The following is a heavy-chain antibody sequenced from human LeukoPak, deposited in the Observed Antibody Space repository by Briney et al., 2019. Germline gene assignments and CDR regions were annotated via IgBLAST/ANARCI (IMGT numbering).Heavy chain of an antibody. D-gene: IGHD6-6*01. CDR1: GGSISSSNW. CDR2: IYHRGST. CDR3: ARAPGGSIAARPLNY. Sequence: SGTLSLTCAVSGGSISSSNWWSWVRQPPGKGLEWIGEIYHRGSTNYNPSLKSRVTISVDRSKNQFSLKLSSVTAADTAVYYCARAPGGSIAARPLNYWGQGTLVTVSS. V-gene: IGHV4-4*02. J-gene: IGHJ4*02.